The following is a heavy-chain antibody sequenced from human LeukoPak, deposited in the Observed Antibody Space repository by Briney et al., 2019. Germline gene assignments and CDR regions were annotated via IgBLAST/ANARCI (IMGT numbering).Heavy chain of an antibody. V-gene: IGHV3-48*01. J-gene: IGHJ4*02. D-gene: IGHD3-9*01. Sequence: GGSLRLSCAASGFTFRSYGMSWVRQAPGKGLEWVSYISSDSGTIYYADSVKGRFTISKDNAKNSLYLQMNSLRADDTAMYYCTSPRSSLTYYFDNWGQGTLVTVSS. CDR2: ISSDSGTI. CDR1: GFTFRSYG. CDR3: TSPRSSLTYYFDN.